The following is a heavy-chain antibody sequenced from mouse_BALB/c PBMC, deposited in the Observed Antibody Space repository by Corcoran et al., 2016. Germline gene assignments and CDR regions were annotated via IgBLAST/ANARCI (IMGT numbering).Heavy chain of an antibody. CDR1: GCTFTSYV. D-gene: IGHD1-1*01. V-gene: IGHV1S136*01. CDR3: ARHGSRPVDY. CDR2: INPYNDGT. J-gene: IGHJ2*01. Sequence: EVQLQQSGPGLVKPGASLKMSCTASGCTFTSYVLHWVKQKPGQGLGWIGYINPYNDGTKYNEKFKGKATLTSDKSSSTAYMELSSLTSEDSAVYDWARHGSRPVDYWGQGTTLTVSS.